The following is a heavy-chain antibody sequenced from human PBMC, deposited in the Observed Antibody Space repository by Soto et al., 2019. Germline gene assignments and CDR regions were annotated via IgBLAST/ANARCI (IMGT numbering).Heavy chain of an antibody. J-gene: IGHJ4*02. CDR1: GGTFSSYT. CDR3: ARGGYCTNGVCRLYYFDY. V-gene: IGHV1-69*02. D-gene: IGHD2-8*01. Sequence: QVQLVQSGAEVKKPGSSVKVSCKASGGTFSSYTISWVRQAPGQGLEWMGRIIPILGIANYAQKFRGRVTITADKSTSTAYMELSSLRSEDTAVYYCARGGYCTNGVCRLYYFDYWGQGTLVTVSS. CDR2: IIPILGIA.